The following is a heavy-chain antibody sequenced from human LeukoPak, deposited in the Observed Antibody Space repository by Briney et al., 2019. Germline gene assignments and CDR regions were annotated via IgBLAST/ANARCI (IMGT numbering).Heavy chain of an antibody. CDR2: IIASSGDT. D-gene: IGHD5-12*01. J-gene: IGHJ4*02. CDR3: AKGGYDYAEIGYFDS. Sequence: GGSLELSGAAPEFTFSSYAMSWVRQAPGKGLEWVSLIIASSGDTFYADAVKGRFSISRDSSKNTLYLQMNSLRAEDSGLYYCAKGGYDYAEIGYFDSWGQGTLVTVSS. CDR1: EFTFSSYA. V-gene: IGHV3-23*01.